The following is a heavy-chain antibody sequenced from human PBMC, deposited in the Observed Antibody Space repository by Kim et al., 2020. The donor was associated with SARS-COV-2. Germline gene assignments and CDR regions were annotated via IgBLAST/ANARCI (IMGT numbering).Heavy chain of an antibody. D-gene: IGHD3-10*01. J-gene: IGHJ4*02. V-gene: IGHV3-23*01. CDR3: AKCLELLWFGVDY. Sequence: YADSVKGRFTISRDNSKNTLYLQMNSLRAEDTAVYYCAKCLELLWFGVDYWGQGTLVTVSS.